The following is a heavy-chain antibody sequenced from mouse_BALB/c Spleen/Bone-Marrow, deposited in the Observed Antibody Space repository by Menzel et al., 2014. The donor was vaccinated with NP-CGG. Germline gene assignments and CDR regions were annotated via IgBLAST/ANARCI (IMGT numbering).Heavy chain of an antibody. CDR3: ARGGHDFSLDY. D-gene: IGHD2-4*01. CDR2: IDTSDSYT. V-gene: IGHV1-69*01. Sequence: QVQLQQPGAELGMPGASVKMSCKASGYTFTDNWIYWVKQRPGQGLEWIGAIDTSDSYTNYNQKFMGKASLTEDASSSTAYMQVSSLTSDDSAVYYCARGGHDFSLDYWGQGTSVTVSS. CDR1: GYTFTDNW. J-gene: IGHJ4*01.